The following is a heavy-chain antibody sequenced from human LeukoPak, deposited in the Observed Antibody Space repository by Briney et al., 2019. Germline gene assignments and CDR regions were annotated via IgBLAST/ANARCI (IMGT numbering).Heavy chain of an antibody. CDR3: AREGIAAALYNWFDP. D-gene: IGHD6-13*01. CDR2: IYTSGST. Sequence: SETLSLTCTVSGGSISSGSYDWRWIRQPAGKGLEWIGRIYTSGSTNYNPSLKSRVTISVDTSKNQFSLKLSSVTAADTAVYYCAREGIAAALYNWFDPWGQGTLVTVSS. J-gene: IGHJ5*02. CDR1: GGSISSGSYD. V-gene: IGHV4-61*02.